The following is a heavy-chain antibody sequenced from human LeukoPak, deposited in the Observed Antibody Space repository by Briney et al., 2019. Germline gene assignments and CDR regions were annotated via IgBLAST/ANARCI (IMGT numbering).Heavy chain of an antibody. J-gene: IGHJ5*02. V-gene: IGHV1-2*02. CDR3: ARDRTTIAAASNWFDP. D-gene: IGHD6-13*01. Sequence: ASVKVSCKASGYTFTGYYMHWVRQAPGQGLEWMGWINPNSGGTNYAQKFQGRVTMTRDTSISTAYMELSRLRSDDTAGYYCARDRTTIAAASNWFDPWGQGTLVTVSS. CDR1: GYTFTGYY. CDR2: INPNSGGT.